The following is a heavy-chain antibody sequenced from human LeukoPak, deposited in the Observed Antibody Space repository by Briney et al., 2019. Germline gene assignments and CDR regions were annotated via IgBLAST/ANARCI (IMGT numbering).Heavy chain of an antibody. J-gene: IGHJ5*02. CDR2: ISHSGSA. Sequence: SETLSLTWGVSGSSLSSGYQWAWIRQSPGKGLEWIGSISHSGSAHYNPSLKSRVTISVETSKNQFSLNMYSVTAADTAVYYCARDPRWLTPDCTSTSCYENYFDPWGQGTLVTVSS. CDR1: GSSLSSGYQ. V-gene: IGHV4-38-2*02. CDR3: ARDPRWLTPDCTSTSCYENYFDP. D-gene: IGHD2-2*01.